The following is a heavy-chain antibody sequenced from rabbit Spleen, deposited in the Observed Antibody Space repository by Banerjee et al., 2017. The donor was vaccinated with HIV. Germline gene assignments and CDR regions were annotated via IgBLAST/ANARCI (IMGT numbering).Heavy chain of an antibody. D-gene: IGHD1-1*01. CDR2: IDIGSSGFT. CDR1: GVSFSSSSY. V-gene: IGHV1S40*01. J-gene: IGHJ4*01. CDR3: ARDLVAVIGWNFNL. Sequence: QSLEESGGDLVKPGASLTLTCTASGVSFSSSSYMCWVRQAPGKGLEWIACIDIGSSGFTYFATWAKGRFTCSKTSSTTVTLQMTSLTAADTATYFCARDLVAVIGWNFNLWGQGTLVTVS.